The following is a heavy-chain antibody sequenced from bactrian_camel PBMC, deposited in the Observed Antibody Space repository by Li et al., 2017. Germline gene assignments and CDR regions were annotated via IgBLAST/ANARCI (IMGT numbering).Heavy chain of an antibody. Sequence: VQLVESGGGSVQAGGSLRLSCTGFGFSFEATDMNWYRQAPGAECELVSIMHPDGFTHYLDSVKGRFTISRENGKNTVYLQMNSLQREDTAVYYCAADLNPAPWIGYPCSRIFHIGYWGQGTQVTVS. V-gene: IGHV3S53*01. CDR3: AADLNPAPWIGYPCSRIFHIGY. J-gene: IGHJ6*01. CDR1: GFSFEATD. CDR2: MHPDGFT. D-gene: IGHD1*01.